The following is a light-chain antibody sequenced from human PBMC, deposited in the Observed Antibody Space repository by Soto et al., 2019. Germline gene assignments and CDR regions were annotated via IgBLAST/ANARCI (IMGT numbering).Light chain of an antibody. CDR3: QQSYSTPPT. CDR1: QSISSN. CDR2: AAS. Sequence: EIPVTQSPSSLSASVGDRVTITCRASQSISSNLNWYQQKPGKAPKLLIYAASSLQSGVPSRFSGSGSGTDFTLTISSLQPEDFATYYCQQSYSTPPTFGQGTRLEIK. V-gene: IGKV1-39*01. J-gene: IGKJ5*01.